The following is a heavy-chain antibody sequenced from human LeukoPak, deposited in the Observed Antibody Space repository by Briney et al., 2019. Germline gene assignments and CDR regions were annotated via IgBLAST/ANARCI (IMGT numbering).Heavy chain of an antibody. CDR2: INSDGSST. Sequence: GGSLRLSCATSGFIFSNCAVNWVRQAPGKGLVWVSRINSDGSSTSYADSVKGRFTISRDNAKNTLYLQMNSLRAEDTAVYYCARNYYITWGQGTLVTVSS. V-gene: IGHV3-74*01. D-gene: IGHD3-22*01. CDR3: ARNYYIT. J-gene: IGHJ5*02. CDR1: GFIFSNCA.